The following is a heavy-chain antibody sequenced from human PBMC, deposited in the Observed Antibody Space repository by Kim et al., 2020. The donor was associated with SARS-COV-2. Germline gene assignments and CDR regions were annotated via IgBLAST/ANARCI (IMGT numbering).Heavy chain of an antibody. V-gene: IGHV4-59*01. CDR1: GGPISSYY. D-gene: IGHD6-13*01. CDR3: ARESHSGSWLDY. CDR2: IYYSGNT. J-gene: IGHJ4*02. Sequence: SETLSLTCSVSGGPISSYYWSWIRQPPGKGLEWIGYIYYSGNTNYNPSLQSRVTISVDTSKNQFSLKLSSVTAADTAFYYCARESHSGSWLDYCGQGTL.